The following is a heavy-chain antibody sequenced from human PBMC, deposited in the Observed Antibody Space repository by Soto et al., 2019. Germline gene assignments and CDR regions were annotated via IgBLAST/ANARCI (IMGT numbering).Heavy chain of an antibody. J-gene: IGHJ4*02. CDR2: INAGNGNT. CDR1: GYTFTSYA. D-gene: IGHD3-22*01. Sequence: ASVKVSCKASGYTFTSYAMHWVRQAPGQRLEWMGWINAGNGNTKYSQKFQGRVTITRDTSASTAYMELSSLRSEDTAVYYCARDYDSSGYGDYWGQGTLVTVSS. V-gene: IGHV1-3*01. CDR3: ARDYDSSGYGDY.